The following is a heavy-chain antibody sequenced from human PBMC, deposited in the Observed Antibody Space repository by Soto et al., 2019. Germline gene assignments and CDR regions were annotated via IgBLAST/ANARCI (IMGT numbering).Heavy chain of an antibody. D-gene: IGHD6-25*01. Sequence: GGSLRLSCAASGFTFSRYARTWVRQAPGKWLAWISAISGTAGSTYYPDSLKGRFTISGDISRNTLYLEVSSRRAEDTAVYYCARARHSSGLDYWGQVALVTVSS. CDR3: ARARHSSGLDY. V-gene: IGHV3-23*01. J-gene: IGHJ4*02. CDR2: ISGTAGST. CDR1: GFTFSRYA.